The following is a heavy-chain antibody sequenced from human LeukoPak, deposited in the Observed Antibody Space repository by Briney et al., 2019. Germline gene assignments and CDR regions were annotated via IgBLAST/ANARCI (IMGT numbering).Heavy chain of an antibody. D-gene: IGHD3-10*01. V-gene: IGHV3-23*01. J-gene: IGHJ4*02. CDR2: ISGSGGST. CDR1: GFTFSSYA. Sequence: GGSLRLSCAASGFTFSSYAMSWFRQAPGKGLEWVSAISGSGGSTYYADSVKGRFTISRDNSKNTLYLQMNSLRAEDTAVYYCAKDQGHYYGSGTYYYWGQGTLVTVSS. CDR3: AKDQGHYYGSGTYYY.